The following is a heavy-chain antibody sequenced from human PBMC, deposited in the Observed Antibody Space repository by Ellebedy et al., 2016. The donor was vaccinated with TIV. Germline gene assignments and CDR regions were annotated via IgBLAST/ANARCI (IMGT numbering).Heavy chain of an antibody. D-gene: IGHD4-11*01. CDR3: ARTTVDYDYSTYAYYMDV. Sequence: GESLKISXAASGFTFSSYWMHWVRQAPGKGLVWVSRINSDGSSTSYADSVKGRFTISRDNAKNSLYLQMNSLRAEDTAVYHCARTTVDYDYSTYAYYMDVWGKGTTVTVSS. CDR2: INSDGSST. CDR1: GFTFSSYW. J-gene: IGHJ6*03. V-gene: IGHV3-74*01.